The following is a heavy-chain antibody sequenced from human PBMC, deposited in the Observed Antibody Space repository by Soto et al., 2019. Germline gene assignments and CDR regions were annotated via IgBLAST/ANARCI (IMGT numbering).Heavy chain of an antibody. CDR2: INPNSGGT. V-gene: IGHV1-2*04. D-gene: IGHD3-10*01. J-gene: IGHJ6*02. CDR3: ARVAMVRNYYYYGMDV. CDR1: GYTFTGYY. Sequence: QVQLVQSGAEVKKPGASVKVSCKASGYTFTGYYMHWVRQAPGQGLEWMGWINPNSGGTNYAQKFQGWVTMTRDTSISTACMELRRLRSDDTAVYYCARVAMVRNYYYYGMDVWGQGTTVTVSS.